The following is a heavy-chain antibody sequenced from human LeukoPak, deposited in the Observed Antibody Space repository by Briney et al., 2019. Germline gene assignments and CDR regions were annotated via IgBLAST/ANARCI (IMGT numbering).Heavy chain of an antibody. D-gene: IGHD3-22*01. CDR1: GGTFSSYA. Sequence: GASVKVSCKASGGTFSSYAISWVRQAPGQGLEWMGRIIPILGIANYAQKFQGRVTITADKSTSTAYMELSSLRSEDTAVYYCAKVLRSTMIVVVSDFDYWGQGTLVTVSS. CDR2: IIPILGIA. V-gene: IGHV1-69*04. J-gene: IGHJ4*02. CDR3: AKVLRSTMIVVVSDFDY.